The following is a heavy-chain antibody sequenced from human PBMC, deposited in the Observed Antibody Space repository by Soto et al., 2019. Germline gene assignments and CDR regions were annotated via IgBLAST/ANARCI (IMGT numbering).Heavy chain of an antibody. CDR1: GFTFSRYS. CDR2: ISSTTNYI. J-gene: IGHJ4*02. CDR3: ARESEDLTSNFDY. Sequence: HGGSLRLSCAASGFTFSRYSMNWVRQAPGKGLEWVSSISSTTNYIYYADSMKGRFTVSRDNAKNSVYLDMNSLSAEDTAVYYCARESEDLTSNFDYWGQGTLVTVSS. V-gene: IGHV3-21*01.